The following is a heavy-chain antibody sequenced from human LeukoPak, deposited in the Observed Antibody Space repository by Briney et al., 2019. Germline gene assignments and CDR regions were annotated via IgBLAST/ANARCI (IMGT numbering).Heavy chain of an antibody. J-gene: IGHJ6*02. CDR1: GFIFSNYG. V-gene: IGHV3-33*08. CDR2: IWYDGSNE. CDR3: ARDDHPGTTDYYDMDV. D-gene: IGHD1-7*01. Sequence: GGSLRLSCAASGFIFSNYGMHWVRQAPGKGLEWVAVIWYDGSNEYYADSVKGRFTISRDNSKNTLYLQMNSLRAEDTAVYYCARDDHPGTTDYYDMDVWGQGTTVTVSS.